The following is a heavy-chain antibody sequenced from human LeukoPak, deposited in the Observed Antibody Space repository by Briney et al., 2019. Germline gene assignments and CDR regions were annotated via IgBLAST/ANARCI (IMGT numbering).Heavy chain of an antibody. V-gene: IGHV1-69*01. CDR1: GGTFSSYA. J-gene: IGHJ3*02. CDR3: ARVNNGGFTYAFDI. CDR2: IIPIFGTA. Sequence: GASVKVSCKASGGTFSSYAISWVRQAPGQGLEWMGGIIPIFGTANYAQKFQGRVTITADESTSTAYMELSSLRSEDTAVYYCARVNNGGFTYAFDIWGQGTMVTVSS. D-gene: IGHD2-8*01.